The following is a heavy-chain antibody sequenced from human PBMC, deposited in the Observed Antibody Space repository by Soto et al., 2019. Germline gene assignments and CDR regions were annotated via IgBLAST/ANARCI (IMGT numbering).Heavy chain of an antibody. D-gene: IGHD5-18*01. CDR3: AREEYSYGDNWFDP. CDR2: ISSSSSYI. V-gene: IGHV3-21*01. J-gene: IGHJ5*02. Sequence: GGSLRLSCAASGFTFSSYSMNWVRQAPGKGLEWVSSISSSSSYIYYADSVQGRFTISRDNAKNSLYLQMNSLRAEDTAVYYCAREEYSYGDNWFDPWGQGTLVTVS. CDR1: GFTFSSYS.